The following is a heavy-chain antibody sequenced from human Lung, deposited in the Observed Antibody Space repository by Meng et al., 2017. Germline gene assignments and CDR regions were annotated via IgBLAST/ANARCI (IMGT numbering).Heavy chain of an antibody. CDR3: VRRIEYSSSSGY. J-gene: IGHJ4*02. CDR1: GFTFSSYA. V-gene: IGHV3-23*01. CDR2: ISGSGGST. D-gene: IGHD6-6*01. Sequence: EVQLLESGGGLVQPGGSPRLSCVASGFTFSSYAMTWVRQAPGKGLEWASSISGSGGSTYYADSVRGRFTISRDNSKNTVYLQMNSLRAEDTAIYYCVRRIEYSSSSGYWGQGTLVTVSS.